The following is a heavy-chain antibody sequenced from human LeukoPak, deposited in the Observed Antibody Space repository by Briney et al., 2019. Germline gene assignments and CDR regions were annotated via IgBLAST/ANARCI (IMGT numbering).Heavy chain of an antibody. D-gene: IGHD1-26*01. CDR1: GYTFTSYY. CDR3: AKIVGSSNGYFDY. Sequence: ASVKVSCKASGYTFTSYYMHWVRQAPGQGLEWMGIMNPSFGTTSYAQKFQGRVTMTRDTSTTTVYMELNSLRSEDTAVYYCAKIVGSSNGYFDYWGQGTLVTVSS. CDR2: MNPSFGTT. V-gene: IGHV1-46*01. J-gene: IGHJ4*02.